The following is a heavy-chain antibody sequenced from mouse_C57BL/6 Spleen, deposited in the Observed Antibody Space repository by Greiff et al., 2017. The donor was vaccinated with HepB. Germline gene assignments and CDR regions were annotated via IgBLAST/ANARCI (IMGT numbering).Heavy chain of an antibody. Sequence: EVQRVESGGGLVKPGGSLKLSCAASGFTFSDYGMHWVRQAPEKGLEWVAYISSGSSTIYYADTVKGRFTISRDNAKNTLFLQMTSLRSEDTAMYYCAKVNWEGWYFDVWGTGTTVTVSS. CDR2: ISSGSSTI. CDR1: GFTFSDYG. J-gene: IGHJ1*03. V-gene: IGHV5-17*01. D-gene: IGHD4-1*01. CDR3: AKVNWEGWYFDV.